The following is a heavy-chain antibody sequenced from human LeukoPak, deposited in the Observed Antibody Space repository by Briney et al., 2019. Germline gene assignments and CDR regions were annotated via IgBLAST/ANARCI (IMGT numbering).Heavy chain of an antibody. CDR3: AGGGYSYGLAYYYYGMDV. V-gene: IGHV4-59*01. D-gene: IGHD5-18*01. J-gene: IGHJ6*04. CDR1: GGSISSYY. Sequence: PSETLSLTCTVSGGSISSYYWSWIRQPPGKGLEWIGYIYYSGSTNHNPSLKSRVTISVDTSKNQFSLKLSSVTAADTAVYYCAGGGYSYGLAYYYYGMDVWGKGTTVTVSS. CDR2: IYYSGST.